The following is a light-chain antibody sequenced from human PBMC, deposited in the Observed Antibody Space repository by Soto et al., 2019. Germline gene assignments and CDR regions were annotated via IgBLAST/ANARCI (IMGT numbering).Light chain of an antibody. J-gene: IGKJ1*01. CDR3: QQYNNWLQT. Sequence: EIVMTQSPATLSVSPGERATLSCRASQSVSSNLAWYQQKPGQAPRLLIYGVSTRATGIPARFCGSGSGTEFTLTISSLQSEDFAVYYCQQYNNWLQTFGQGTKVDIK. CDR2: GVS. V-gene: IGKV3-15*01. CDR1: QSVSSN.